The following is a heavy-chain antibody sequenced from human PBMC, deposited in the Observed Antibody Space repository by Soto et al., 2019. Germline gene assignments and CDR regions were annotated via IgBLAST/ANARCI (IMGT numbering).Heavy chain of an antibody. Sequence: EVQLVESGGGLFQPGGSLRLSCAASGFTVSSNYMSWVRQAPGKGLEWVSVIYSGGSTYYADSVKGRFTISRDNSKNTLYLQMNRLRAEDTAVYYCARDWVATGSCDYWGQGTLVTVSS. D-gene: IGHD5-12*01. CDR1: GFTVSSNY. J-gene: IGHJ4*02. CDR2: IYSGGST. V-gene: IGHV3-66*01. CDR3: ARDWVATGSCDY.